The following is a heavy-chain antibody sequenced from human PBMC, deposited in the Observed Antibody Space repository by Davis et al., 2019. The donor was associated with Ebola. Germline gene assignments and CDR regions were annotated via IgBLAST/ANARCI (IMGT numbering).Heavy chain of an antibody. CDR2: ISGSGSST. CDR1: GFTFSTFA. Sequence: GESLKISCAASGFTFSTFAMSWVRQAPGKGLEWVSAISGSGSSTNYADSVKGRFTISRDNSKNTLFLHMNSLRAEDTAVYYCAKKPFDYWGQGTLVTVSS. V-gene: IGHV3-23*01. D-gene: IGHD1-14*01. J-gene: IGHJ4*02. CDR3: AKKPFDY.